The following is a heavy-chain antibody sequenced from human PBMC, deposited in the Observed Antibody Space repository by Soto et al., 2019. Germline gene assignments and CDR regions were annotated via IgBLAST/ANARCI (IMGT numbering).Heavy chain of an antibody. D-gene: IGHD5-18*01. J-gene: IGHJ6*02. CDR1: GFTVSSNY. CDR3: ARDHGRAGYSELPHYGMDV. V-gene: IGHV3-66*01. Sequence: EVQLVESGGGLVQPGGSLRLSCAASGFTVSSNYMSWVRQAPGKGLEWVSVIYSGGSTYYADSVKGRFTISRDNSKNTRYFQMNSLRAEDTAVYYCARDHGRAGYSELPHYGMDVWGQGTTVTVSS. CDR2: IYSGGST.